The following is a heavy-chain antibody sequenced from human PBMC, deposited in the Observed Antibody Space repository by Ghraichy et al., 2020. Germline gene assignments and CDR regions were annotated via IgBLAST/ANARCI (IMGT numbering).Heavy chain of an antibody. Sequence: ALRLSCAASGFTFRSYAMYWVRQAPGKGLEWVAVVSYDAVHKYYADSVKGRFTISRDNAQNTLYLQMTSLRPEDTAVYFCARHSRVYSYGPGDYWGQGTLVTVSS. CDR1: GFTFRSYA. CDR2: VSYDAVHK. CDR3: ARHSRVYSYGPGDY. D-gene: IGHD5-18*01. J-gene: IGHJ4*02. V-gene: IGHV3-30-3*01.